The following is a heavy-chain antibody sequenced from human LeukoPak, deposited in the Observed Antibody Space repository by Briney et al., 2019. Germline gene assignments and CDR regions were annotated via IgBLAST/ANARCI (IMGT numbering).Heavy chain of an antibody. Sequence: SETLSLTCTVSGGSISSYYWSWIRQPPGKGLEWIGYIYYSGSTNYNPSLKSRVTISVDTSKNQFSLKLSSVTAADTAVYYCARGRCSGGSCYDFDYWGQGTLVTVSS. CDR3: ARGRCSGGSCYDFDY. D-gene: IGHD2-15*01. V-gene: IGHV4-59*01. CDR2: IYYSGST. J-gene: IGHJ4*02. CDR1: GGSISSYY.